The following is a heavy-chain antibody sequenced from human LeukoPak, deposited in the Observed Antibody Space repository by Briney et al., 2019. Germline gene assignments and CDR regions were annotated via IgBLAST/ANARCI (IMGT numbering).Heavy chain of an antibody. J-gene: IGHJ4*02. D-gene: IGHD6-19*01. CDR3: ARGEQWLGSWFDY. V-gene: IGHV4-59*12. CDR1: GGSISSYY. Sequence: SETLSLTCTVSGGSISSYYWSWIRQPPGKGLEWIGYIYYSGSTNYNPSLKSRVTISVDTSKNQFSLKLSSVTAANTAVYYCARGEQWLGSWFDYWGQGTLVTVSS. CDR2: IYYSGST.